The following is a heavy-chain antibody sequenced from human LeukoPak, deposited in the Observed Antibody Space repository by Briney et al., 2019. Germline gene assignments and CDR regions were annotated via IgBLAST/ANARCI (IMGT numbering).Heavy chain of an antibody. J-gene: IGHJ4*02. CDR2: IYYSGST. D-gene: IGHD4-17*01. V-gene: IGHV4-59*01. Sequence: KSSETLSLTCAGYGGSFSGYYWTWIRQPPGKGLEWIGYIYYSGSTNYNPSLKSRVTISVDTSKNQFSLKLSSVTAADTAVYYCARETTTEGGFHYWGQGTLVTVSS. CDR1: GGSFSGYY. CDR3: ARETTTEGGFHY.